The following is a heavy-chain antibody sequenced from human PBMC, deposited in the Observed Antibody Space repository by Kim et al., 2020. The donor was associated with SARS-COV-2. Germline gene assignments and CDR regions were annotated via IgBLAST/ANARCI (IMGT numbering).Heavy chain of an antibody. CDR1: GFTFRTYP. J-gene: IGHJ4*02. D-gene: IGHD4-4*01. Sequence: GGSLRLSCAASGFTFRTYPMHWVRQAPGKGLESVAVTSHDGISEHYADSVKGRFTISRDNSKNTLFLQMNSLRADDTAVYYCVRAGADGYNNIDYWGQGTLVTVSS. CDR3: VRAGADGYNNIDY. V-gene: IGHV3-30-3*01. CDR2: TSHDGISE.